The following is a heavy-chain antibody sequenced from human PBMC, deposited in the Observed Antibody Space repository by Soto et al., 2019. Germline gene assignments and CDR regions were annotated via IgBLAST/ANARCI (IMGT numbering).Heavy chain of an antibody. V-gene: IGHV3-30-3*01. J-gene: IGHJ4*02. CDR1: GFTFSSYA. D-gene: IGHD3-9*01. CDR2: ISYDGSNK. CDR3: ARDIFRENYFDY. Sequence: QVQLVESGGGVVQPGRSLRLSCAASGFTFSSYAMHWVRQAPGKGLEWVAVISYDGSNKYYADSVKGRFTISRDNSKNTLYLQMNSLRAEDTAMYYCARDIFRENYFDYWGQGTLVTVSS.